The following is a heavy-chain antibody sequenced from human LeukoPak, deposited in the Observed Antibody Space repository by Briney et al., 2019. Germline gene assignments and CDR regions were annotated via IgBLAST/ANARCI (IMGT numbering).Heavy chain of an antibody. Sequence: GGSLRLPCAASGFTFSSYWMNWVRQAPGKGLEWVANIKQDGSAKYYVDSVKGRFTISRDNAKNSLYLQMNSLRADDTAVYYCARGYCSSTSCDRGYWGQGTLVTVSS. J-gene: IGHJ4*02. V-gene: IGHV3-7*01. CDR1: GFTFSSYW. CDR3: ARGYCSSTSCDRGY. D-gene: IGHD2-2*02. CDR2: IKQDGSAK.